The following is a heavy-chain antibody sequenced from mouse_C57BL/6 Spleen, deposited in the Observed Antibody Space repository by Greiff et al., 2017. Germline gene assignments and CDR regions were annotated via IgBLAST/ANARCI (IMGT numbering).Heavy chain of an antibody. CDR2: IWWDDDK. CDR1: GFSLSTFGMG. CDR3: ARIYYYGSSYWYFEV. D-gene: IGHD1-1*01. J-gene: IGHJ1*03. V-gene: IGHV8-8*01. Sequence: QVTLKESGPGILPPSQTLSLTCSFSGFSLSTFGMGVGWIRQPSGNGLVWLAHIWWDDDKYYNPALKSRLTISKDTSKNQVFLKIAHVDTADTATYYCARIYYYGSSYWYFEVWGTGTTVTVSS.